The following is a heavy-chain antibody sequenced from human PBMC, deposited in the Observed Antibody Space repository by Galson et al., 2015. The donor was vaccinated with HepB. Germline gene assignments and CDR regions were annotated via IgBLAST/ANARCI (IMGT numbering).Heavy chain of an antibody. CDR1: GFTFSSYW. CDR2: INSDGSST. CDR3: ARGSVAVGPFAGSYSAYYYYGMDV. V-gene: IGHV3-74*01. D-gene: IGHD3-10*01. Sequence: SLRLSCAASGFTFSSYWMHWVRQAPGKGLVWVSRINSDGSSTSYADSVKGRFTISRDNAKNTLYLQMNRLRAEDTAVYYCARGSVAVGPFAGSYSAYYYYGMDVLGQGTTVTVSS. J-gene: IGHJ6*02.